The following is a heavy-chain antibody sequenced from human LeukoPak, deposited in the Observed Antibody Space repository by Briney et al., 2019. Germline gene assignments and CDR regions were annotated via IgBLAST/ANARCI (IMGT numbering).Heavy chain of an antibody. J-gene: IGHJ4*02. Sequence: GGSLRLSCAASGFTFSSYGMHWVRQAPGKGLEWVAVISYDGSNKYYADSVKGRFTISRDNSKNTLYLQMNSLRAEDTAVYYCAKVRSRGAYGDYLNYFDYWGQGTLVTVSS. D-gene: IGHD4-17*01. V-gene: IGHV3-30*18. CDR3: AKVRSRGAYGDYLNYFDY. CDR1: GFTFSSYG. CDR2: ISYDGSNK.